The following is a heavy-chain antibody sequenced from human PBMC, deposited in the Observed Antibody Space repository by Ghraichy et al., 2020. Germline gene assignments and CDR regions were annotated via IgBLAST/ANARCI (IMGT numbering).Heavy chain of an antibody. CDR2: IYYSGST. J-gene: IGHJ4*02. Sequence: SLNISCTVSGGSISSGDYYWSWIRQPPGKGLEWIGYIYYSGSTYYNPSLKSRVTISVDTSKNQFSLKLSSVTAADTAVYYCARDRPADCSSTSCYSVDYWGQGTLVTVSS. CDR1: GGSISSGDYY. CDR3: ARDRPADCSSTSCYSVDY. D-gene: IGHD2-2*01. V-gene: IGHV4-30-4*01.